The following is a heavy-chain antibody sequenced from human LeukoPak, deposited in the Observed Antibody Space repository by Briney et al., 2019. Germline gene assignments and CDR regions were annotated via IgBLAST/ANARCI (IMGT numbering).Heavy chain of an antibody. CDR3: ARVWLGNAFDI. J-gene: IGHJ3*02. V-gene: IGHV1-18*01. D-gene: IGHD6-19*01. CDR2: ISTYNGNT. CDR1: GYTFSRYG. Sequence: ASVKVSCKASGYTFSRYGITWVRQAPGQGHEWMGWISTYNGNTKYTHKLQARITMTTDTSTNTAYMELRSLRSDDTALYYCARVWLGNAFDIWGQGTMVTVSS.